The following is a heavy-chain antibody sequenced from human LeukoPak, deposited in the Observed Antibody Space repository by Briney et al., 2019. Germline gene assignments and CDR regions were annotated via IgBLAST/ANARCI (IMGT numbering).Heavy chain of an antibody. CDR2: INPNSGGT. CDR1: GYSFTAYY. D-gene: IGHD4-17*01. Sequence: GASVTVSCAASGYSFTAYYIHWVRQAPGQGLEWMGWINPNSGGTNYAQKFQGWVTMTRDTSISTAYMELSRLRSDDTAVYYCARVLRADGMDVWGQGTTVTVSS. V-gene: IGHV1-2*04. J-gene: IGHJ6*02. CDR3: ARVLRADGMDV.